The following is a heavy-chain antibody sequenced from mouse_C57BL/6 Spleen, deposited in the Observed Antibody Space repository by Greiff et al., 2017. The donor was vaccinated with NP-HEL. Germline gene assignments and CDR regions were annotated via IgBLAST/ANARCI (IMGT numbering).Heavy chain of an antibody. D-gene: IGHD4-1*01. V-gene: IGHV1-39*01. J-gene: IGHJ4*01. CDR3: TRRSNWDYYAMDY. Sequence: VQLKESGPELVKPGASVKISCKASGYSFTDYNMNWVKQSNGKSLEWIGVINPNYGTTSYNQKFKGKATLTVDQSSSTAYMQLNSLTSEDTAVYYSTRRSNWDYYAMDYWGQGTSVTVSS. CDR1: GYSFTDYN. CDR2: INPNYGTT.